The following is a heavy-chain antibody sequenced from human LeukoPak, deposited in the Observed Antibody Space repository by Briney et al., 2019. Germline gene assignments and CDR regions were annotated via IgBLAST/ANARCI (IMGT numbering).Heavy chain of an antibody. CDR1: GGSISSSSYY. Sequence: SETLSLTCTVSGGSISSSSYYWGWIRQPPGKGLEWIGSIYYSGSTYYNPSLKSRITISVAASKNQFSLKLSSVTAADTAVYFCASPNGTVGAYSAFDIWGQGTMVTVSS. CDR3: ASPNGTVGAYSAFDI. V-gene: IGHV4-39*01. J-gene: IGHJ3*02. D-gene: IGHD1-26*01. CDR2: IYYSGST.